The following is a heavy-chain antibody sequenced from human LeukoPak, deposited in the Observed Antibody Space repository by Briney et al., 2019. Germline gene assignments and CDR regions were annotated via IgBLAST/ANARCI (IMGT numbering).Heavy chain of an antibody. Sequence: GGSLRLSCAASGFHFSTHGMNWVRQAPGKGLEWVSGISPPGDITYYADSVMGRFTISRDNRKNTVSLQMNSLRAEDTALYYCARTANSCYFDYWGQGTLVTVSS. D-gene: IGHD4/OR15-4a*01. CDR3: ARTANSCYFDY. CDR2: ISPPGDIT. V-gene: IGHV3-23*01. CDR1: GFHFSTHG. J-gene: IGHJ4*02.